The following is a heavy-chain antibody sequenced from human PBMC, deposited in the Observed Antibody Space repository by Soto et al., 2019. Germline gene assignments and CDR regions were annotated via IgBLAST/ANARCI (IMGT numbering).Heavy chain of an antibody. D-gene: IGHD6-13*01. CDR2: ISSSSSYK. J-gene: IGHJ4*02. CDR3: ARGGFDSRSWYEPDD. V-gene: IGHV3-11*05. Sequence: GGSLRLSCAASGFTFSDYYMNWIRQAPGKGLEWVSCISSSSSYKKYGDSLEGRFTISRDNAKNSMYLQMNSLRAEDTAVYYYARGGFDSRSWYEPDDWGQGTQVTVSS. CDR1: GFTFSDYY.